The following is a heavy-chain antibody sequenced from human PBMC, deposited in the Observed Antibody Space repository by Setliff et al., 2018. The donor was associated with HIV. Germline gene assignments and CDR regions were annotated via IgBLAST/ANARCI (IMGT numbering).Heavy chain of an antibody. D-gene: IGHD4-17*01. V-gene: IGHV1-46*03. CDR1: GYTFTSYY. Sequence: ASVKVSCKASGYTFTSYYMHWVRQAPGQGLEWMGIINPSGGSTSYAQKFQGRVTMTRDTSTSTAYMELRSLRSDDTAMYYCARVKTVTKAFDYWGQGTLVTVSS. CDR3: ARVKTVTKAFDY. J-gene: IGHJ4*02. CDR2: INPSGGST.